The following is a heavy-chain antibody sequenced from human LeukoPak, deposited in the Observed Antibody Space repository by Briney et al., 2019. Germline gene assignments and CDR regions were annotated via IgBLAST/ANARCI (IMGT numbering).Heavy chain of an antibody. CDR1: GYTFTSYG. CDR2: ISAYDGNK. Sequence: ASVTLSCKASGYTFTSYGMSWVRQAPGQGLEWMGWISAYDGNKNYAQKLQCRVTMTTDTSTSTAYMELRSLRSDDTAVYYCAREPGIKYYYDSSGYHFDYWGQGTLVTVSS. V-gene: IGHV1-18*01. D-gene: IGHD3-22*01. CDR3: AREPGIKYYYDSSGYHFDY. J-gene: IGHJ4*02.